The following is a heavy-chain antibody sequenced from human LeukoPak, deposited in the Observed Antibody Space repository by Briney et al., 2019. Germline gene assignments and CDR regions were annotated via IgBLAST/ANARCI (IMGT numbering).Heavy chain of an antibody. V-gene: IGHV3-23*01. CDR2: ISGSGGST. CDR1: GFTFSDYY. J-gene: IGHJ4*02. Sequence: QTGGSLRLSCAASGFTFSDYYMSWIRQAPGKGLEWVSAISGSGGSTYYADSVKGRFTISRDNSKNTLYLQMNSLRAEDTAVYYCAKDLPLEQQLVRGFDYWGQGTLVTVSS. D-gene: IGHD6-13*01. CDR3: AKDLPLEQQLVRGFDY.